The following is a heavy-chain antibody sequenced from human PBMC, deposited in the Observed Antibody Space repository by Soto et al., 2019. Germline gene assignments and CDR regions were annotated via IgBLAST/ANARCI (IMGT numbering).Heavy chain of an antibody. CDR1: GFTFSTYA. V-gene: IGHV3-30*18. CDR2: ISYDGSKK. D-gene: IGHD4-17*01. J-gene: IGHJ4*02. CDR3: AKDEGHGDYRGNPDS. Sequence: QVQLVESGGGVIQSGRSLRLSCAASGFTFSTYAMHWVRQAPGKGLEWVALISYDGSKKFYADSVKGRFTISRDNSKTTLYLQMNSFRAEDTAVYYCAKDEGHGDYRGNPDSWGQGTLVTVSS.